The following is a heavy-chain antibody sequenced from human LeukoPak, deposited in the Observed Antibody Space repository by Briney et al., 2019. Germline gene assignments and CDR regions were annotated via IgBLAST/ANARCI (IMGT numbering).Heavy chain of an antibody. D-gene: IGHD6-13*01. CDR2: IYYSGST. Sequence: SETLSLTCTVSGGSISSGDYYWSWIRQPPGKGLEWIGYIYYSGSTYYNPSLKSRVTISVDTSKNQFSLKLSSVTAADTAVYYCARESAVIAAAGFDYWGQGTLVTVSS. V-gene: IGHV4-30-4*08. CDR1: GGSISSGDYY. CDR3: ARESAVIAAAGFDY. J-gene: IGHJ4*02.